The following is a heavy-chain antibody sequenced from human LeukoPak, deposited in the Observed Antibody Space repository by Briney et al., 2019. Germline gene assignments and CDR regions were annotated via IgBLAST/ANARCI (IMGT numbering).Heavy chain of an antibody. V-gene: IGHV3-21*01. CDR2: ISSSSSYI. Sequence: GGSLRLSCAASGFTFSSYSMNWVRQAPGKGLEWVSSISSSSSYIYYADSVKGRFTISRDNAKNSLYLQMNSLRAEDTAVYYCAREVDTAMAYMDVWGKGTTVTVSS. CDR1: GFTFSSYS. J-gene: IGHJ6*03. D-gene: IGHD5-18*01. CDR3: AREVDTAMAYMDV.